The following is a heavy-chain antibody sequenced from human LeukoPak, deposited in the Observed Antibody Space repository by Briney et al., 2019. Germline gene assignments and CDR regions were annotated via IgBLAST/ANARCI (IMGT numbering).Heavy chain of an antibody. CDR3: ARDLDNYSGSGSYYNGDPLFQH. Sequence: ASVKVSCKSSGYTVTGSCIRWVRQAPGQGPDWMGWLNPNSGGTNYAQNFQGRVTMTRDTSISTGYMELSRLRSDDTAVYYCARDLDNYSGSGSYYNGDPLFQHWGQGTLVTVSS. V-gene: IGHV1-2*02. J-gene: IGHJ1*01. CDR1: GYTVTGSC. CDR2: LNPNSGGT. D-gene: IGHD3-10*01.